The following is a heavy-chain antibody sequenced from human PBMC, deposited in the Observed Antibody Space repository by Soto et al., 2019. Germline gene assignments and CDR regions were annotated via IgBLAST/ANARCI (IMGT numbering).Heavy chain of an antibody. CDR2: ISGSGGST. D-gene: IGHD3-16*02. J-gene: IGHJ5*02. CDR3: AKDSGWIRYYDYIWGSYRYNWFDP. CDR1: GFTFSSYA. Sequence: GGSLRLSCAASGFTFSSYAMSWVRQAPGKGLEWVSAISGSGGSTYYAESVKGRFTISGDNSKNTLYLQMNSLRAEDTAVYYCAKDSGWIRYYDYIWGSYRYNWFDPWGQGTLVTVSS. V-gene: IGHV3-23*01.